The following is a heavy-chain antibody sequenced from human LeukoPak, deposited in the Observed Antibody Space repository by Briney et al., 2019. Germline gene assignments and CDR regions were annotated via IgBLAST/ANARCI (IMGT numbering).Heavy chain of an antibody. Sequence: ASVKVSCKASGYTFTGYYMHWVRQAPGQGREWMGWINPNSGGTNYAQKFQGRVTMTRDTSISTAYMELSRLRSDDTAVYYCARAPPHLIVVVPFDYWGQGTLVTVSS. V-gene: IGHV1-2*02. CDR1: GYTFTGYY. D-gene: IGHD3-22*01. J-gene: IGHJ4*02. CDR3: ARAPPHLIVVVPFDY. CDR2: INPNSGGT.